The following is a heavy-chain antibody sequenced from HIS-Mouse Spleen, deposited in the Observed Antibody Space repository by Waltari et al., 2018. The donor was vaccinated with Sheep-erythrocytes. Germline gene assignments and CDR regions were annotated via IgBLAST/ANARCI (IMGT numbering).Heavy chain of an antibody. D-gene: IGHD1-26*01. J-gene: IGHJ4*02. CDR1: GGTFSSYA. CDR2: SIPILGIA. CDR3: AQTGATTPHFDY. Sequence: QVQLVQSGAEVKKPGSSVKVSCKASGGTFSSYAISWVRQAPGQGLEWMGRSIPILGIANYAQKFQGRVTMPADKSTSTAYMELSSLRSEDTAVYYCAQTGATTPHFDYWGQGTLVTVSS. V-gene: IGHV1-69*04.